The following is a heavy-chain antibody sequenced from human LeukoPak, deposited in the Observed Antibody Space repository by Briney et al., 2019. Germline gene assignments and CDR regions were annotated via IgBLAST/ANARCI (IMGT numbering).Heavy chain of an antibody. J-gene: IGHJ4*01. Sequence: GGSLRLSCEASGFTFKNYWMFWVRQAPWKGLVWVSRINSDGSRTNYADSVKGRFTVSRDNAKNTLYLQMSRLRADDTAVYYCARDISRGGYVMEGDYWGQGTLVTVSS. CDR3: ARDISRGGYVMEGDY. CDR2: INSDGSRT. D-gene: IGHD5-12*01. V-gene: IGHV3-74*01. CDR1: GFTFKNYW.